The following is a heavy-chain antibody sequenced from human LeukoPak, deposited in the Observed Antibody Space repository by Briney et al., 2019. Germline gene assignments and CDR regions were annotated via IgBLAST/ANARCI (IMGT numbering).Heavy chain of an antibody. D-gene: IGHD6-13*01. CDR3: ATAGRQQLAQFDY. J-gene: IGHJ4*02. CDR1: GYSFTTYW. V-gene: IGHV5-51*01. Sequence: GESLKISCKGSGYSFTTYWIGWVCQMPGKGLEWMGIIYPGDSDTRYSPSFQGQVTISADKSINTAYLQWSSLKASDTAMYYCATAGRQQLAQFDYWGQGTLVTVSS. CDR2: IYPGDSDT.